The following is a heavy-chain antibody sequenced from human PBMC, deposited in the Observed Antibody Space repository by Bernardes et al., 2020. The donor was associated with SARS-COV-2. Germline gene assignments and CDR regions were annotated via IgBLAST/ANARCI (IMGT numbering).Heavy chain of an antibody. Sequence: SETLSLTCTVSGDSLSSGDYYCSWIRQPAGKGLEYIGRFHTRGSTKYNPSHKSRVTILLDISKNQFSLRLTSVTAADTAVYYCALTTEVPWAFDIWGQGSMVTVSS. J-gene: IGHJ3*02. CDR2: FHTRGST. V-gene: IGHV4-61*02. CDR3: ALTTEVPWAFDI. CDR1: GDSLSSGDYY. D-gene: IGHD3-10*01.